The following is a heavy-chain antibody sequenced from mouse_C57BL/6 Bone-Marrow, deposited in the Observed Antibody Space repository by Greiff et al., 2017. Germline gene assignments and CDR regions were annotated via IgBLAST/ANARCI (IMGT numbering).Heavy chain of an antibody. D-gene: IGHD1-1*01. V-gene: IGHV1-69*01. CDR3: SRIYDNGRTYYFDY. CDR1: GYTFTSYW. Sequence: QVQLQQPGAELVMPGASVKLSCKASGYTFTSYWMHWVKQRPGQGLEWIGEIDPSDSYTNYNQKFKGKATLTVDKSSSTASMQLSSLTSEDSAVYYCSRIYDNGRTYYFDYWGQGTTLTVSS. CDR2: IDPSDSYT. J-gene: IGHJ2*01.